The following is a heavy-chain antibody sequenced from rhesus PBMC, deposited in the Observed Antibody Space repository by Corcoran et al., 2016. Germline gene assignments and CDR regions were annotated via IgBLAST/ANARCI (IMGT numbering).Heavy chain of an antibody. CDR2: IYGNSPST. V-gene: IGHV4S9*01. CDR3: ASSRRWLTFDY. Sequence: QVQLQESGPGLVKPSETLTLTCAVSGGSSSDSYYWNWIRQPPGQGLEVIGKIYGNSPSTYYTPSLRIQFTISKATSKNPFFLKLSSVTAADTAVYYCASSRRWLTFDYWGQGVLVTVSS. D-gene: IGHD6-37*01. CDR1: GGSSSDSYY. J-gene: IGHJ4*01.